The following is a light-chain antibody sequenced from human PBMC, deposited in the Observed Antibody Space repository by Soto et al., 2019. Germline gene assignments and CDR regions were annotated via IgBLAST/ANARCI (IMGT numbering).Light chain of an antibody. Sequence: ETVLTQSPGTLSLSPGERATLPCRASQSVSSSSLAWYQQRPGQAPRLLLYGTSSRANGIPDRFSGSGSGTDLTLTISRLEPEDFAVYVCQRYGSSPMITFGQGTRLEIK. CDR3: QRYGSSPMIT. J-gene: IGKJ5*01. CDR1: QSVSSSS. CDR2: GTS. V-gene: IGKV3-20*01.